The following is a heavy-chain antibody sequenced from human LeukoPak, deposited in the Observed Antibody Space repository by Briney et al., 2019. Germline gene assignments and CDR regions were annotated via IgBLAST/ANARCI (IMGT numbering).Heavy chain of an antibody. D-gene: IGHD2-8*01. CDR2: MNQDGSEQ. CDR3: SRGQGCAY. J-gene: IGHJ4*02. V-gene: IGHV3-7*04. Sequence: GGSLRLSCAASGFDFDNYWMTWVRQAPGKCLEWVANMNQDGSEQYSVDSVKGRLTLYRDNGKKSLYLQMNSLRAEDTAVYYCSRGQGCAYWGQGTLVTVSS. CDR1: GFDFDNYW.